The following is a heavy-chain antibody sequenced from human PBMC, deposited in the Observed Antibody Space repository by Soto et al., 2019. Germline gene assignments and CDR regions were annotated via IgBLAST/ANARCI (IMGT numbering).Heavy chain of an antibody. V-gene: IGHV3-23*01. J-gene: IGHJ5*02. Sequence: PGGSLRLSCAASGFTFSSYAMSWVRQAPGKGLEWVSAISGSGGSTYYADSVKGRFTISRENSKNTLYLQMNSLRAEDTAVYYCAKAGPGGPAAISNWFDPGGQGTLVTVSS. CDR2: ISGSGGST. CDR1: GFTFSSYA. CDR3: AKAGPGGPAAISNWFDP. D-gene: IGHD2-2*01.